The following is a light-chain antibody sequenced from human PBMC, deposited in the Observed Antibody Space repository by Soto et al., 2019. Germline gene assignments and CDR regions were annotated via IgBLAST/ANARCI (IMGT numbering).Light chain of an antibody. CDR2: AAS. CDR1: QGIANY. V-gene: IGKV1-9*01. J-gene: IGKJ1*01. Sequence: DIQLTQSPSFLSASLGERVTITCRASQGIANYLAWYQQKPGKAPKLLIYAASTLQSGVPSRFSGSGSGTDFTLTISCLQSEDFATYYCQQYYSYPRTFGQGTKVDIK. CDR3: QQYYSYPRT.